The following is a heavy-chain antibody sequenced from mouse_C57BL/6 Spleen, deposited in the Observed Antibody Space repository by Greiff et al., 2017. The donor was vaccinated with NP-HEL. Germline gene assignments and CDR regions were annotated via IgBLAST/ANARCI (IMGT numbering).Heavy chain of an antibody. V-gene: IGHV14-4*01. D-gene: IGHD1-1*01. CDR1: GFNIKDDY. CDR3: TTVVAKG. CDR2: IDPENGDT. Sequence: EVQLQQSGAELVRPGASVKLSCTASGFNIKDDYMHWVKQRPEQGLAWIGWIDPENGDTEYASKFQGKATITPDTPSNTAYLQLSSLTSEDTAVYYGTTVVAKGWGQGTTLTVSS. J-gene: IGHJ2*01.